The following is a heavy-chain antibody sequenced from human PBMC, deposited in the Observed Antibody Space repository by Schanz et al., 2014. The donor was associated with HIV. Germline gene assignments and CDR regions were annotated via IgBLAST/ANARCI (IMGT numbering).Heavy chain of an antibody. J-gene: IGHJ4*02. CDR1: GFTFSAYV. Sequence: QVQLVESGGGVVQPGGSLRLSCVASGFTFSAYVMHWGRQAPGKGLEWVAVIWYDGSNKYYADSVKGRFTISRDNAKNSLYLQMNSLRPEDTAVYYCASSYCGGDCFSRTFDYWGQGTLVTVSS. D-gene: IGHD2-21*02. CDR2: IWYDGSNK. CDR3: ASSYCGGDCFSRTFDY. V-gene: IGHV3-33*08.